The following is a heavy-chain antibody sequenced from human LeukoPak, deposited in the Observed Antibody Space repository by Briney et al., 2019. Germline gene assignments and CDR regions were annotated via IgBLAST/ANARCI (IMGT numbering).Heavy chain of an antibody. Sequence: GGSLRLSCAASGFTFRNFAMSWVRQAPGKGLQWVSIITGSGGSSYYADSVKGRFTIYRDNSKNTLYLQMNSLRAEDTAVYYCAKGGIRAYPDYWGQGTLVTVSS. CDR2: ITGSGGSS. D-gene: IGHD2/OR15-2a*01. V-gene: IGHV3-23*01. J-gene: IGHJ4*02. CDR3: AKGGIRAYPDY. CDR1: GFTFRNFA.